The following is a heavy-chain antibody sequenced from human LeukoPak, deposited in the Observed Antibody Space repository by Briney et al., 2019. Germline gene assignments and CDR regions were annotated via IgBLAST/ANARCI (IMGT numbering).Heavy chain of an antibody. Sequence: SETLSLTCTVSGGSISSSSYYWGWIRQPPGKGLEWIGSIYYSGSTYYNPSLKGRVTMSVDTSKNQFSLKLSSVTAADTAVYYCARVGWFGELLFWGFDYWGQGTLVTVSS. J-gene: IGHJ4*02. CDR3: ARVGWFGELLFWGFDY. CDR1: GGSISSSSYY. V-gene: IGHV4-39*07. CDR2: IYYSGST. D-gene: IGHD3-10*01.